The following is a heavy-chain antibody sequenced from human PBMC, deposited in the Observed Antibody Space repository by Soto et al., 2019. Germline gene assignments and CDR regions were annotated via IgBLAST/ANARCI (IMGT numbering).Heavy chain of an antibody. V-gene: IGHV4-39*01. D-gene: IGHD4-17*01. Sequence: QLQLQESGPGLMKPSETLSLTCTVSGGSISSSSFYWGWLRQSPGKGLEWIGSIYYSGSTYYNPSLQSRVTISVDMSKNQFSLKLSSVTAADTALYYCASTPTVTVGGDVRYTFDYWGQGTLVTVSS. J-gene: IGHJ4*02. CDR3: ASTPTVTVGGDVRYTFDY. CDR2: IYYSGST. CDR1: GGSISSSSFY.